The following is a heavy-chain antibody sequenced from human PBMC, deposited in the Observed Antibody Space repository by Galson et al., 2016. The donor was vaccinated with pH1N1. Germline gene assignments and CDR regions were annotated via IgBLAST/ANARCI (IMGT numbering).Heavy chain of an antibody. CDR1: GYTFISHV. CDR2: IIPIMDMA. D-gene: IGHD2-15*01. CDR3: ATVSGYCSGGRCYYAFDI. Sequence: SVKVSCKASGYTFISHVISWVRQAPGQGLEWMGGIIPIMDMANYAQKFQGRVTITVDKSTRTAYMDLSSLRSEDTAVYFCATVSGYCSGGRCYYAFDIWGQGTMVTVAS. J-gene: IGHJ3*02. V-gene: IGHV1-69*10.